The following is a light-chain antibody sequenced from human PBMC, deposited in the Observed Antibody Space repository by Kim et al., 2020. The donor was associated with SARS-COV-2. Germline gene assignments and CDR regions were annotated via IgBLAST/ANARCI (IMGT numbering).Light chain of an antibody. J-gene: IGLJ3*02. CDR3: CSYAGNYIWV. Sequence: GQSVPSSCEVTSSGVGGYDLVSWYQQLPGKAPKLMIFDVSKRPSGVPDRFSGSKSGNTASLTISGLQADDEADYYCCSYAGNYIWVFGGGTQLTVL. V-gene: IGLV2-11*01. CDR1: SSGVGGYDL. CDR2: DVS.